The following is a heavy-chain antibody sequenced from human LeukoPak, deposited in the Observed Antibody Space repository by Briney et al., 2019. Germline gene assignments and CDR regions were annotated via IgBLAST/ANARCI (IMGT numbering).Heavy chain of an antibody. CDR1: GFTFNDYA. Sequence: GGSLRLSCAASGFTFNDYAMHWVRQAPGKGLEWVSLISGDGGSTYYADSVKGRFTISRDNSKNSLYLQMNSLRTEDTALYYCATDMKSSRGPGDWYFDLWGRGNLVTVSS. CDR2: ISGDGGST. CDR3: ATDMKSSRGPGDWYFDL. V-gene: IGHV3-43*02. J-gene: IGHJ2*01. D-gene: IGHD2-15*01.